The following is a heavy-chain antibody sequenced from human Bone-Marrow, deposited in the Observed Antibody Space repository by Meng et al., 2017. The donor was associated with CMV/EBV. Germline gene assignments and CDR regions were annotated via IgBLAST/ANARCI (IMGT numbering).Heavy chain of an antibody. Sequence: GESLKISCAASGFTFSNAWMSWVRQAPGKGLEWVGRIKSKTDGGTTDYAAPVKGRFTISRDDSKNTLYLQMNSLKTEDAAVYYCIYDFWSVSLRSPDYWGQGTLVTVSS. D-gene: IGHD3-3*01. V-gene: IGHV3-15*01. CDR1: GFTFSNAW. CDR2: IKSKTDGGTT. J-gene: IGHJ4*02. CDR3: IYDFWSVSLRSPDY.